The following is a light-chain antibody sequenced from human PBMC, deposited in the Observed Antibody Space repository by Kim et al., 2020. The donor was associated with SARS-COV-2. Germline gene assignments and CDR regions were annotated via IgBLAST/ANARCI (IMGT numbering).Light chain of an antibody. CDR3: QQCKSYPVT. Sequence: ASVGTRVTIPCRASQSISTCLGWYQQKPGKAPKLLISKASSLESGVPSRFSGSGSGTEFTLTISSLQPDDFATHYSQQCKSYPVTLGQGTKVDIK. CDR1: QSISTC. V-gene: IGKV1-5*03. CDR2: KAS. J-gene: IGKJ1*01.